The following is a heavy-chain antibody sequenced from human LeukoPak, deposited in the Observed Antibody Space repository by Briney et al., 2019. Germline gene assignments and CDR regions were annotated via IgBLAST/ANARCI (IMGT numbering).Heavy chain of an antibody. CDR1: GFTFSSYA. J-gene: IGHJ3*02. CDR2: ISYDGSNK. Sequence: GGSLRLSCAASGFTFSSYATHWVRQAPGKGLERVAVISYDGSNKYYADSVKGRFTISRDNSKNTLYLQMNSLRAEDTAVYYCARDSEVGATTTDAFDIWGQGTMVTVSS. V-gene: IGHV3-30-3*01. CDR3: ARDSEVGATTTDAFDI. D-gene: IGHD1-26*01.